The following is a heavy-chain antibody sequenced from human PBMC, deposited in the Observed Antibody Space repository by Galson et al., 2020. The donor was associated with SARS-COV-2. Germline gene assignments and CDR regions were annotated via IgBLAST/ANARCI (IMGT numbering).Heavy chain of an antibody. CDR3: VRLKEGARGVYAVAGYVNY. V-gene: IGHV3-53*01. J-gene: IGHJ4*02. CDR2: IYSGGST. D-gene: IGHD6-19*01. Sequence: GGSLRLSCAASGFTVSSNYMSWVRQAPGKGLEWVSVIYSGGSTYYADSVKGRFTISRDNSKNTLYLQMNSLRAEDTAVYYCVRLKEGARGVYAVAGYVNYWGQGTLVTVSS. CDR1: GFTVSSNY.